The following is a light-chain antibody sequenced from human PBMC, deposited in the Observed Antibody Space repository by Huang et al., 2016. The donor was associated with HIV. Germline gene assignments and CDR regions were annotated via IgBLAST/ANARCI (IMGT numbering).Light chain of an antibody. V-gene: IGKV2D-29*02. CDR1: QSLLHSDGKTY. J-gene: IGKJ4*01. CDR2: EVS. Sequence: DIVMTQTPLSLSVTPGQPASISCKSSQSLLHSDGKTYLYWYLQKPGQSPQRLIYEVSNRCSGLPDFTLKISRVEAEDVGVYYCMQSIQLLTFGGGTKVEIK. CDR3: MQSIQLLT.